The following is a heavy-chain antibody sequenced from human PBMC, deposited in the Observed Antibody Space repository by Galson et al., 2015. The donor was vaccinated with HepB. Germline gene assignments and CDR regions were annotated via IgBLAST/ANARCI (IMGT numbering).Heavy chain of an antibody. D-gene: IGHD2-2*02. J-gene: IGHJ5*02. CDR3: ARVVPAAIFGSLGWFDP. V-gene: IGHV1-18*01. CDR1: GYTFTSYG. Sequence: SVKVSCKASGYTFTSYGISWVRQAPGQGLEWMGWISAYNGNTNYAQKLQGRVTMTTDTSTSTAYMELRSLRSDDTAVYFCARVVPAAIFGSLGWFDPWGQGTLVTVSS. CDR2: ISAYNGNT.